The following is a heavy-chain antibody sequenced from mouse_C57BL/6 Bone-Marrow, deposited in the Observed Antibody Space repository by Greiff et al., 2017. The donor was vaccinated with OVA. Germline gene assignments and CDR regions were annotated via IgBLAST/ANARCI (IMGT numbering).Heavy chain of an antibody. CDR2: IRNKANGYTT. CDR3: ARFSAGWLYFDY. V-gene: IGHV7-3*01. CDR1: GFTFTDYY. J-gene: IGHJ2*01. D-gene: IGHD2-3*01. Sequence: EVQVVESGGGLVQPGGSLSLSCAASGFTFTDYYMSWVRQPPGKALEWLGFIRNKANGYTTEYSASVKGRFTISRDNSQSIRYLQMNARRAEDSATYYCARFSAGWLYFDYWGQGTTLTVSS.